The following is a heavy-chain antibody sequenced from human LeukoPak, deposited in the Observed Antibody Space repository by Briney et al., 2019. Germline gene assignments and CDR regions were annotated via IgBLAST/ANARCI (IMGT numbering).Heavy chain of an antibody. CDR2: INHSGST. V-gene: IGHV4-34*01. CDR1: GGSFSGYY. CDR3: ARGPPYYYYYYYMDV. J-gene: IGHJ6*03. Sequence: SETLSLTCAVYGGSFSGYYWSWIRQPPGKGLEWIGEINHSGSTNYNPSLKSRVTISVDTSKNQFSLKLSSVTAAGTAVYYCARGPPYYYYYYYMDVWGKGTTVTVSS.